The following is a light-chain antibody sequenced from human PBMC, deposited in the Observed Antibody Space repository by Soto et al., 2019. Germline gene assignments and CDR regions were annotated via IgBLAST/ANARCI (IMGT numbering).Light chain of an antibody. CDR2: KAS. CDR3: QQYNSYPWT. Sequence: DIQLTQSPSTLSASVGERVTITCRASQSISSWLVWYQQKPGKAPKLLMYKASSLDSGVPSRFSGSGSGTEFTLTISSLQPDDFATYYCQQYNSYPWTFGQGTKVDIK. CDR1: QSISSW. V-gene: IGKV1-5*03. J-gene: IGKJ1*01.